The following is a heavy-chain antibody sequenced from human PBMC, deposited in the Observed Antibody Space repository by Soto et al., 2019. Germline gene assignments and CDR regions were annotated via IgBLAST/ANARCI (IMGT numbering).Heavy chain of an antibody. CDR3: ARDLLRGYSYGFHFDY. CDR1: GFTFSSYA. V-gene: IGHV3-30-3*01. D-gene: IGHD5-18*01. CDR2: ISYDGSNK. J-gene: IGHJ4*02. Sequence: QVQLVESGGGVVQPGRSLRLSCAASGFTFSSYAMHWVRQAPGKGLEWVAVISYDGSNKYYADSVKGRFTISRDNSKNTLYLQMNRLRAEDTAVYYCARDLLRGYSYGFHFDYWGQGTLVTVSS.